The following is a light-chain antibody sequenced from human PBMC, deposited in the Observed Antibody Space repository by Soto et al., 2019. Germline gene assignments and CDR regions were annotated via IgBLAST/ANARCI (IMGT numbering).Light chain of an antibody. CDR1: QYMTRTY. Sequence: EIVLTQSPGTLSLSPGERATLSCRASQYMTRTYIAWYQQKPGQAPRLLIYAASNRATGIPDKLSGSGSGTDYSLTINRLEPEDSAVYYCHQYDKAPQTFGQGTKVEIK. J-gene: IGKJ2*01. V-gene: IGKV3-20*01. CDR2: AAS. CDR3: HQYDKAPQT.